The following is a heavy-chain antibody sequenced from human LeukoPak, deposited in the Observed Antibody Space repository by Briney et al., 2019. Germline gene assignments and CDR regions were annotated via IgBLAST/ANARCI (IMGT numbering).Heavy chain of an antibody. Sequence: ASVKVSCKASGYTFTSYYMHWVRQAPGPGLEWMGIINPSGGSTSYAQKFQGRVTMTRDMSTSTVYMELSSLRSEDTAVYYCARIAAAGLPVDYWGQGTLVTVSS. CDR3: ARIAAAGLPVDY. J-gene: IGHJ4*02. D-gene: IGHD6-13*01. CDR1: GYTFTSYY. V-gene: IGHV1-46*01. CDR2: INPSGGST.